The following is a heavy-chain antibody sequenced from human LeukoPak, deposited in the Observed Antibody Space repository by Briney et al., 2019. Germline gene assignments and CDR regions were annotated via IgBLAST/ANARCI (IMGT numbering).Heavy chain of an antibody. D-gene: IGHD6-6*01. V-gene: IGHV1-46*01. J-gene: IGHJ6*03. CDR3: ARDLSRRGLYSSSSDYYYMDV. Sequence: ASVKVSCKASGYTFTSYYMHWVRQAPGQGLEWMGIINPSGGSTSYAQKFQGRVTMTRDTSTSTVNMELSSLRSEDTAVYYCARDLSRRGLYSSSSDYYYMDVWGKGTTVTVSS. CDR2: INPSGGST. CDR1: GYTFTSYY.